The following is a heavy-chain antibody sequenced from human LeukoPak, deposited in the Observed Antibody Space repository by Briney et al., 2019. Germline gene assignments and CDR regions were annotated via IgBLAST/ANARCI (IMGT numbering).Heavy chain of an antibody. J-gene: IGHJ4*02. CDR2: VSYSGST. CDR1: GGSMSIYY. CDR3: ARHQMRYSYGTLFDY. V-gene: IGHV4-59*01. Sequence: PSETLSLTCSVAGGSMSIYYWSWIRQPPGKGLEWIGYVSYSGSTNYYPSLKCRVTISVDPSKNQFSLKLSSATAADTAVYYCARHQMRYSYGTLFDYWGQGTLVTVSS. D-gene: IGHD5-18*01.